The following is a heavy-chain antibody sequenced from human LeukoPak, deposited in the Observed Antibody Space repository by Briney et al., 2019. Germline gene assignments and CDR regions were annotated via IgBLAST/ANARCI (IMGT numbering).Heavy chain of an antibody. D-gene: IGHD4-17*01. Sequence: SETLSLTCTVSGGSISSSSYYWGWIRQPPGKGLEWIGSIYYSGSTYYNPSLKSRVTISVDTSKNQFSLKLSSVTAADTAVYYCARGDYGDYPLGYWGQGTLVIVPS. CDR2: IYYSGST. CDR1: GGSISSSSYY. J-gene: IGHJ4*02. CDR3: ARGDYGDYPLGY. V-gene: IGHV4-39*01.